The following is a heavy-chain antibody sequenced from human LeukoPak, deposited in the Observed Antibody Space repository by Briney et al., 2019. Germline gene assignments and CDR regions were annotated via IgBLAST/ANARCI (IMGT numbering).Heavy chain of an antibody. D-gene: IGHD5-18*01. J-gene: IGHJ4*02. V-gene: IGHV3-7*03. Sequence: GGSLRLSCVGSGFTFSRYWLNWVRQAPGKGLEWVANMNQDGSEIYYLDSVKGRFTISRDNAKNSVYLQMNSLRAEDTAVYYCARIQEPEYYFDYWGQGTLVTVSS. CDR2: MNQDGSEI. CDR1: GFTFSRYW. CDR3: ARIQEPEYYFDY.